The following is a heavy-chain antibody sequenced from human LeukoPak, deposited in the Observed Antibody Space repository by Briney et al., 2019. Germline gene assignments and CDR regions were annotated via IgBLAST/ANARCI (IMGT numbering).Heavy chain of an antibody. J-gene: IGHJ4*02. CDR2: INPNSGGT. D-gene: IGHD3-22*01. CDR3: AKIVDYYDSSGYYFVY. V-gene: IGHV1-2*06. CDR1: GYTFTGYY. Sequence: ASVKVSCKASGYTFTGYYMHWVRQAPGQGLEWMGRINPNSGGTNYAQKFQGRVTMTRDTSISTAYMELSRLRSDDTAVYYCAKIVDYYDSSGYYFVYWGQGTLVTVSS.